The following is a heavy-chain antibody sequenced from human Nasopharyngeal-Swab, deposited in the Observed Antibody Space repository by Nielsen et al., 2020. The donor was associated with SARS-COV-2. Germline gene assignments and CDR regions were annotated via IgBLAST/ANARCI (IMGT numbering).Heavy chain of an antibody. CDR3: ARYHYLDV. CDR2: FYSTETP. CDR1: SASVSDYY. V-gene: IGHV4-59*02. J-gene: IGHJ6*03. Sequence: GSLRLSCTVSSASVSDYYWSWVRQPPGKGLEWLGSFYSTETPDYNPSLNSRVVMSIDTSKNQLSLRLTSVTAADTAVYYCARYHYLDVWGKGTTVTVSS.